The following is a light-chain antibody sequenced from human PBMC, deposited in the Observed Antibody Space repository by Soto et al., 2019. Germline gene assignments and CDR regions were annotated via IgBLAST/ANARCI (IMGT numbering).Light chain of an antibody. V-gene: IGKV3-20*01. Sequence: EIVLTQSPGTLSLSPGERATLSCRASQSVSSSYLAWYQQKPGQAPRFLIFGASSRPTGIPDRFSGSGSGTDFTLTISRLEPEDFAVYYCQQYGSSLLTFGQGTRLEIK. J-gene: IGKJ5*01. CDR3: QQYGSSLLT. CDR1: QSVSSSY. CDR2: GAS.